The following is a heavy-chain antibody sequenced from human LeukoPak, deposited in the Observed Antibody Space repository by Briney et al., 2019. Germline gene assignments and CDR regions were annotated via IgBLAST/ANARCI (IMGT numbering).Heavy chain of an antibody. CDR3: ARHQLPDLSYYYYGMDV. V-gene: IGHV4-59*01. Sequence: SETLSLTCTVSGGSISSYYWSWIRQPPGKGLEWIGYIYYSGSTNYNPSLKSRVTISVDTSKNQFSLKLSSVTAADTAVYYCARHQLPDLSYYYYGMDVWGKGTTVTVSS. D-gene: IGHD2-2*01. CDR1: GGSISSYY. CDR2: IYYSGST. J-gene: IGHJ6*04.